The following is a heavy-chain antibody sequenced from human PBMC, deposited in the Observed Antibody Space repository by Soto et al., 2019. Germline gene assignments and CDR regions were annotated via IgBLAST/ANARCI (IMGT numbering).Heavy chain of an antibody. J-gene: IGHJ6*02. CDR1: GFTFSSYS. D-gene: IGHD3-10*01. Sequence: EVQLVESGGGLVKPGGSLRLSCAASGFTFSSYSMNWVRQAPGKGLEWVSSISSSSSYIYYADSVKGRFTISRDNAKNSLYLQMNSLRAEDTAVYYCARDISGYYYYGMDVWGQGTTVTVSS. CDR3: ARDISGYYYYGMDV. V-gene: IGHV3-21*01. CDR2: ISSSSSYI.